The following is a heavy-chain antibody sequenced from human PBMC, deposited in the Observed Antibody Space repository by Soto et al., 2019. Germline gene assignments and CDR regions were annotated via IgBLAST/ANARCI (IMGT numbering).Heavy chain of an antibody. J-gene: IGHJ4*02. Sequence: SETLSLTCAVYGGSFSGYYWSWIRQPPGKGLEWIGEINHSGSTNYNPSLKSRVTISVDTSKNQFSLKLSSVTAADTAVYYCARGYCSGGSCRINFDYWGQGTLVTVS. CDR1: GGSFSGYY. V-gene: IGHV4-34*01. CDR2: INHSGST. CDR3: ARGYCSGGSCRINFDY. D-gene: IGHD2-15*01.